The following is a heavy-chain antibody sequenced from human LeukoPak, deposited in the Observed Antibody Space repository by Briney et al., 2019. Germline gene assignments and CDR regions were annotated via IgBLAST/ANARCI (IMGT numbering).Heavy chain of an antibody. CDR1: GFTLSSYA. Sequence: PGGSLRLSCAASGFTLSSYAMSWVRQAPGKGLEWVSAISGSGGSTYYADSVKGRFTISRDNSKNTLYLQMNSLRAEDTAVYYCAKDARSSTVGDYFDYWGQGTLVTVSS. CDR3: AKDARSSTVGDYFDY. V-gene: IGHV3-23*01. CDR2: ISGSGGST. D-gene: IGHD4-23*01. J-gene: IGHJ4*02.